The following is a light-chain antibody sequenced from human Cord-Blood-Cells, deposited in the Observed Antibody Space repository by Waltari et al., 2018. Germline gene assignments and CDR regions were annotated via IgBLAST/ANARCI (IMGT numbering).Light chain of an antibody. V-gene: IGLV2-14*01. J-gene: IGLJ1*01. Sequence: QSALTQPASVSGSPGQSITISCTGTSSDVGGYNYVPWYQQHPGKAPTLMISDVSKRPSGVSNRFSASKSGNTASLTIAGLQAEDEADYYCSSYTSSSTYVFGTGTKVTVL. CDR2: DVS. CDR1: SSDVGGYNY. CDR3: SSYTSSSTYV.